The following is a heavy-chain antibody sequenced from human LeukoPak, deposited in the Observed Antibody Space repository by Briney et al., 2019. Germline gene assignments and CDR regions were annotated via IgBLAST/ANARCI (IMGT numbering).Heavy chain of an antibody. CDR1: GFTFSGYS. J-gene: IGHJ4*02. V-gene: IGHV3-48*02. CDR2: LGPSSNAI. Sequence: GGSLRLSCAASGFTFSGYSMNCVRQAPGKGLEWVSYLGPSSNAIHYADSVKGRFTISRDNAKNSLYLLMNSLRDEDTAVYYCARAAYSSGPDYWGQGTLVTVSS. CDR3: ARAAYSSGPDY. D-gene: IGHD6-25*01.